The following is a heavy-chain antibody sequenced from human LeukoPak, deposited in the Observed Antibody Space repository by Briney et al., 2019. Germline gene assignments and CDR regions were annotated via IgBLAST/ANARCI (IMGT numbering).Heavy chain of an antibody. Sequence: SETLSLTCTVSGGSISSSSYYWSWIRQPAGKGLEWIGRIYTSGSTNYNPSLKSRVTISVDTSKNQFSLKRSSVTAADTAVYYCARGMVRGEGWFDPWGQGTLVTVSS. CDR2: IYTSGST. J-gene: IGHJ5*02. CDR1: GGSISSSSYY. D-gene: IGHD3-10*01. CDR3: ARGMVRGEGWFDP. V-gene: IGHV4-61*02.